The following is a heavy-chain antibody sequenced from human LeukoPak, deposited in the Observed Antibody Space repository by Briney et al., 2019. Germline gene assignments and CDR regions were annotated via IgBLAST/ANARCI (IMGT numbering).Heavy chain of an antibody. CDR2: IYYSGST. CDR3: ASKSAAVDY. D-gene: IGHD6-25*01. CDR1: GGSISSYY. V-gene: IGHV4-59*12. J-gene: IGHJ4*02. Sequence: SETLSLTCTVSGGSISSYYWSWIRQPPGKGLEWIGYIYYSGSTYYNPSLKSRVTISVDRSKNQFSLKLSSVTAADTAVYYCASKSAAVDYWGQGTLVTVSS.